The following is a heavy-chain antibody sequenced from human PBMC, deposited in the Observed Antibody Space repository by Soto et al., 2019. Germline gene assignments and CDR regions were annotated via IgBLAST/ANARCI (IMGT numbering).Heavy chain of an antibody. CDR1: GFTFSSYA. CDR3: AKDFPSGYSSSWEPGPFDY. CDR2: ISGSGGST. J-gene: IGHJ4*02. D-gene: IGHD6-13*01. V-gene: IGHV3-23*01. Sequence: PGGSLRLSCAASGFTFSSYAMSWVRQAPGKGLEWVSAISGSGGSTYYADSVKGRFTISRDNSKNTLYLQMNSLRAEDTAVYYCAKDFPSGYSSSWEPGPFDYWGQGTLVTVSS.